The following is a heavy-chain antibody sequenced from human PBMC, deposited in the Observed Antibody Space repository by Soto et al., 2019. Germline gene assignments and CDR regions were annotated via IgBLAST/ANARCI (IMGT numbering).Heavy chain of an antibody. CDR3: AREGFLEWLSPYGMDV. D-gene: IGHD3-3*01. Sequence: GGSLRLSCAASGFTFSSYWMSWVRQAPGKGLEWVANIKQDGSEKYYVDSVKGRFTISRDNAKNSLYLQMNSLRAEDTAVYYCAREGFLEWLSPYGMDVWGQGTTVTVS. V-gene: IGHV3-7*01. J-gene: IGHJ6*02. CDR1: GFTFSSYW. CDR2: IKQDGSEK.